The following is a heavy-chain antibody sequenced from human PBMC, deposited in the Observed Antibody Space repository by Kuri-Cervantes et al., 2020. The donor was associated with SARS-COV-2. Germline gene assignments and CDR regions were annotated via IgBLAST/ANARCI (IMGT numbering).Heavy chain of an antibody. CDR2: IYPTDSDT. D-gene: IGHD2-15*01. CDR3: ARRFCDGGSCYSP. V-gene: IGHV5-51*01. CDR1: GYTFSSHW. Sequence: GESLKISCKASGYTFSSHWIGWVRQMPGKGLEWMGIIYPTDSDTRYSPSFQGQVTISVDESISTAYLQWSSLKASDTAIYYCARRFCDGGSCYSPWGQGTLVTVSS. J-gene: IGHJ5*02.